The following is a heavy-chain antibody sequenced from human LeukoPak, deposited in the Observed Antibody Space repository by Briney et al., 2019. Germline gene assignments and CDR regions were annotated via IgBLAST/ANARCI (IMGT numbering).Heavy chain of an antibody. J-gene: IGHJ4*02. CDR2: INPNSGGT. CDR1: GYTLTGYY. D-gene: IGHD6-19*01. V-gene: IGHV1-2*02. CDR3: ARDLKVKGIAVAGQTSRDY. Sequence: ASVKVSCKASGYTLTGYYMHWVRQAPEQGLEWMGWINPNSGGTNYAQKFQGRVTMTRDTSISTAYMELSRLRSDDTAVYYCARDLKVKGIAVAGQTSRDYWGQGTLVTVSS.